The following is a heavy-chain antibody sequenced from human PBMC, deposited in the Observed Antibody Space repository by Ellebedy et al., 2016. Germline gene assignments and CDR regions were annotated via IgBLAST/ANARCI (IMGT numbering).Heavy chain of an antibody. D-gene: IGHD3-10*01. Sequence: GGSLRLSXVASGFTFSSYAMHWVRQAPGKGLEWVAVISYDGSNKYYADSVKGRFTISRDNSKNTLYLQMNSLRAEDTAVYYCARENGYYGSGSYYIPFDDWGQGTLVTVSS. CDR3: ARENGYYGSGSYYIPFDD. CDR2: ISYDGSNK. V-gene: IGHV3-30-3*01. J-gene: IGHJ4*02. CDR1: GFTFSSYA.